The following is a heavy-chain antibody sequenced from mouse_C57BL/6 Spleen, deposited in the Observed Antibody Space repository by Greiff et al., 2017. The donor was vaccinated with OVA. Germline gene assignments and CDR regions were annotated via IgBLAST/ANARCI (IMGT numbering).Heavy chain of an antibody. Sequence: DVHLVESGGGLVKPGGSLKLSCAASGFTFSSYAMSWVRQTPEKRLAWVATISDGGSYTYYPDNVKGRFTLSRDNAKNNLYLQMSHLKSEDTAMYYCARDLLCAYWGQGTLVTVSA. CDR3: ARDLLCAY. CDR1: GFTFSSYA. CDR2: ISDGGSYT. V-gene: IGHV5-4*01. J-gene: IGHJ3*01. D-gene: IGHD2-1*01.